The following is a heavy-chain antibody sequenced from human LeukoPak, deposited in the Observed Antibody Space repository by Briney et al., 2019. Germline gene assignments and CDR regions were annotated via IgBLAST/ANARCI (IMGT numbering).Heavy chain of an antibody. V-gene: IGHV4-38-2*02. CDR3: ARVSGGSGRYYKDY. CDR2: VHHSGRT. D-gene: IGHD3-10*01. J-gene: IGHJ4*02. Sequence: SETLSLTCTVSGYSISSDYYWGWIRQPPGKGLEWIGSVHHSGRTYYNPSLKSRVTISVDTSKNQFSLKLNSVTAADTAVYYCARVSGGSGRYYKDYWGQGTLVTVSS. CDR1: GYSISSDYY.